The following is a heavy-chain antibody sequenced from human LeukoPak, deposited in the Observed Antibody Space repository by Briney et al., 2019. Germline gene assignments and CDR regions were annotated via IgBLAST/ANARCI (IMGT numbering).Heavy chain of an antibody. CDR2: ISSSGSTI. V-gene: IGHV3-48*01. CDR3: ARVFIGDYGDYQFDY. Sequence: PGGSLRLSCAASGFIFSSYGMNWVRQAPGKGLEWVSYISSSGSTIYYADSVRGRFTISRDNAKNSLYLQMNSLRAEDTAVYYCARVFIGDYGDYQFDYWGQGTLDTVSS. J-gene: IGHJ4*02. D-gene: IGHD4-17*01. CDR1: GFIFSSYG.